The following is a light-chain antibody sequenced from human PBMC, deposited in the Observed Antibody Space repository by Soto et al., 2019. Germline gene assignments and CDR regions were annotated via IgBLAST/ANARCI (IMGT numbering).Light chain of an antibody. CDR2: DAS. J-gene: IGKJ5*01. CDR3: QQGGDWPPIT. Sequence: EVVMTQSPASLSASPGERVTLSCRASQNIRSSLAWYQQRPGQAPRLLIYDASTRATGIPPRFSGGGSGTDFTLTISSLEPEDSAVYYCQQGGDWPPITFGQGTRLEIK. CDR1: QNIRSS. V-gene: IGKV3-11*01.